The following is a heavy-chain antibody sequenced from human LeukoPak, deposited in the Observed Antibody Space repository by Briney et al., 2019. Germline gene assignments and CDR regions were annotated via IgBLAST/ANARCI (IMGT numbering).Heavy chain of an antibody. D-gene: IGHD1-1*01. V-gene: IGHV1-18*01. Sequence: VASVKVSCKAFGYTFGTSSISWVRQAPGQRLEWMGWISPNNGNTQYAQGVQGRVTMTTDTSRSTAYMELRSLRSDDTAVYYCTRVRNSNNWWGPFDIWGQGTMVTVSS. CDR1: GYTFGTSS. CDR2: ISPNNGNT. CDR3: TRVRNSNNWWGPFDI. J-gene: IGHJ3*02.